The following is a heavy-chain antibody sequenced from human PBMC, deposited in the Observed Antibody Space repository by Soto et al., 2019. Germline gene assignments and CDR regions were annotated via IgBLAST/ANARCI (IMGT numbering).Heavy chain of an antibody. V-gene: IGHV2-5*02. D-gene: IGHD4-17*01. CDR1: GFSLSTSGVG. J-gene: IGHJ4*02. Sequence: QITLKESGPTLVKPTQTLTLTCTFSGFSLSTSGVGVGWIRQPPGKALEWLALIYWDDDKRYSPSLKSRLTIPEDTSKHQVVLTMTNMDPVDTATYYCAHRQRTVYFDYWGQGTLVTVSS. CDR2: IYWDDDK. CDR3: AHRQRTVYFDY.